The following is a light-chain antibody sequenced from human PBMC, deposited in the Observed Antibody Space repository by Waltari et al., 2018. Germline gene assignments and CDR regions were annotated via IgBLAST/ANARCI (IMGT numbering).Light chain of an antibody. Sequence: EIVLTKSPGTLSLSPGESATLSCRASQSVGKYLAWYQQKPGQAPRLLIYHTSTRATGIPDRFAGSGSGTDFSLTIRRLEAEDFAVYYCQKYDRLPATFGQGTKVEIK. V-gene: IGKV3-20*01. CDR3: QKYDRLPAT. CDR1: QSVGKY. CDR2: HTS. J-gene: IGKJ1*01.